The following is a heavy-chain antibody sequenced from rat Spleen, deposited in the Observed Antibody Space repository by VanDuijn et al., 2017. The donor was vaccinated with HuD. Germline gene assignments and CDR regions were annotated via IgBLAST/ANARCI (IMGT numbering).Heavy chain of an antibody. Sequence: EVQLVESGGGLVQPGRSLKLSCAASGFTFSNYYMAWVRQAPTKGLEWVATISYDDSSTYYRDSVKGRFTISRDNAKSTLYLQMDSLRSEDTATYYCVNTYYGYWFGYWGQGTLVTVSS. D-gene: IGHD1-9*01. CDR2: ISYDDSST. CDR1: GFTFSNYY. V-gene: IGHV5-29*01. CDR3: VNTYYGYWFGY. J-gene: IGHJ3*01.